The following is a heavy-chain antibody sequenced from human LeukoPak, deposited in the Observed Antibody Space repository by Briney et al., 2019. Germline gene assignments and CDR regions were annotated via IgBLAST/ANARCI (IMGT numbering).Heavy chain of an antibody. CDR1: GYSFTNYY. Sequence: ASVKVSCKASGYSFTNYYMDWVRQAPGQGLEWMGIINPSGGSTFYAQKFQGRVTMTRDTSTNTVYMELSSLRFEETAVYYCARGSSSWPKDFDYWGQGTLVTVSS. V-gene: IGHV1-46*01. D-gene: IGHD6-13*01. CDR3: ARGSSSWPKDFDY. CDR2: INPSGGST. J-gene: IGHJ4*02.